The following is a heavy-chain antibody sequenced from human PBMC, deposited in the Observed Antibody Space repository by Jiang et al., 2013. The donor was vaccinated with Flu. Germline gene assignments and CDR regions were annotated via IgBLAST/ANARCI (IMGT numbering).Heavy chain of an antibody. Sequence: SCAASGFTFSSYAMSWVRQAPGKGLEWVSAISGSGGSTYYADSVKGRFTISRDNSKNTLYLQMNSLRAEDTAVYYCAKDKLSGSYYDYWGQGTLVTVSS. V-gene: IGHV3-23*01. CDR3: AKDKLSGSYYDY. CDR1: GFTFSSYA. D-gene: IGHD1-26*01. CDR2: ISGSGGST. J-gene: IGHJ4*02.